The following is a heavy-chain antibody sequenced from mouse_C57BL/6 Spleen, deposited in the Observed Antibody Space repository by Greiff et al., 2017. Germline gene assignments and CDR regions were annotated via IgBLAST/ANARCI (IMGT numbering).Heavy chain of an antibody. V-gene: IGHV1-59*01. CDR2: IDPSDSYT. CDR1: GYTFTSYW. Sequence: QVQLQQPGAELVRPGTSVKLSCKASGYTFTSYWMHWVKQRPGQGLEWIGVIDPSDSYTNYNQKFKGTATLPVDTSSSTAYMQLSSLTSEDSAVDYCANYYGSSYYFDYWGQGTTLTVSS. CDR3: ANYYGSSYYFDY. J-gene: IGHJ2*01. D-gene: IGHD1-1*01.